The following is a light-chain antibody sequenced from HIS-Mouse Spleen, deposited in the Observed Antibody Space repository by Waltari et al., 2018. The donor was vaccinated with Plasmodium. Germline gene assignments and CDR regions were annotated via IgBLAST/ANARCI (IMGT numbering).Light chain of an antibody. CDR1: VLAKTS. CDR2: KDS. Sequence: SYELTQPSSVSVSPGQTARITCSGDVLAKTSAPWFQQQPGQAPGLVSYKDSERPSGIPERFSGSSSGTTVTLTISGAQVEDEADYYCYSAADNNRVFGGGTKLTVL. V-gene: IGLV3-27*01. J-gene: IGLJ3*02. CDR3: YSAADNNRV.